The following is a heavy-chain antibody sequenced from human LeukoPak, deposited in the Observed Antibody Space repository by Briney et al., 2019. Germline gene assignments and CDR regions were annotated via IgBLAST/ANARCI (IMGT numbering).Heavy chain of an antibody. Sequence: SETLSLTCTASGGSISSYYWSWIRQPPGKGLEWIGYIYYSGSTNYNPSLKSRVTISVDTSKNQFSLKLSSVTAADTAVYYCARLEQYSSSWYQRPQLGWFDPWGQGTLVTVSS. CDR2: IYYSGST. J-gene: IGHJ5*02. D-gene: IGHD6-13*01. CDR1: GGSISSYY. V-gene: IGHV4-59*08. CDR3: ARLEQYSSSWYQRPQLGWFDP.